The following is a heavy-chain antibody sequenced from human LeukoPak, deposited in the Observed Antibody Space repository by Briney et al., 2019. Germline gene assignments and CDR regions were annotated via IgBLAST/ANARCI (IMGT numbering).Heavy chain of an antibody. CDR1: GGSISSYY. Sequence: PSETLSLTCTVSGGSISSYYWSWLRQPPGRRLEWIGYIFHSGSTNYNPSLKSRVTISVDTSKNQFSLRLTSVTAADTAVYYCVRTNPWDLTYYFDYWGQGTLVTVSS. D-gene: IGHD1-14*01. J-gene: IGHJ4*02. CDR3: VRTNPWDLTYYFDY. CDR2: IFHSGST. V-gene: IGHV4-59*01.